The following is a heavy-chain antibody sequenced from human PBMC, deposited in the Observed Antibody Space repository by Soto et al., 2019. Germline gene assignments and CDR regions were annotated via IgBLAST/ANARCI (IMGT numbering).Heavy chain of an antibody. CDR3: ARSGLEDSRGCHGNSYCGMDA. J-gene: IGHJ6*02. Sequence: SVKVSCKASGGTFSSYTISWVRQAPGQGLEWMGRIIPILGIANYAQKFQGRVTITADKSTSTAYMELSSLRSEDTAVYYCARSGLEDSRGCHGNSYCGMDAGGQGTQLTVSS. CDR2: IIPILGIA. V-gene: IGHV1-69*02. D-gene: IGHD6-25*01. CDR1: GGTFSSYT.